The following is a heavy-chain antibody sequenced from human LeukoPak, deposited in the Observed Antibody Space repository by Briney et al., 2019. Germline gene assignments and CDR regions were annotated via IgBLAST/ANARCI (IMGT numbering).Heavy chain of an antibody. D-gene: IGHD5-18*01. CDR1: GFTFSSYE. J-gene: IGHJ4*02. CDR2: ISTNGNTI. CDR3: ARADWDTAMIDY. Sequence: GGSLRLSCAASGFTFSSYEMNWVRQAPGKGLEWVSYISTNGNTIYDADSVKGRFTISRDNAKNSLYLQMNSLRAEDTAVYYCARADWDTAMIDYWGQGTLVTVSS. V-gene: IGHV3-48*03.